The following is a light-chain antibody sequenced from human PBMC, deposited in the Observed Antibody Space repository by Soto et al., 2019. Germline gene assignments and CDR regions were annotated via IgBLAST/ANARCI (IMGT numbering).Light chain of an antibody. V-gene: IGKV3D-7*01. CDR1: RSVSSSY. CDR3: QHYYLYPPLT. CDR2: GAS. J-gene: IGKJ1*01. Sequence: EIALTQSPSSLSSCAVEIGSLAFKGSRSVSSSYLAWYQQKPGQTPRLLIYGASTSSTGIPDTFSSSRSCTNYSLTIISRQHAEYTAYYCQHYYLYPPLTFGQGTKVDIK.